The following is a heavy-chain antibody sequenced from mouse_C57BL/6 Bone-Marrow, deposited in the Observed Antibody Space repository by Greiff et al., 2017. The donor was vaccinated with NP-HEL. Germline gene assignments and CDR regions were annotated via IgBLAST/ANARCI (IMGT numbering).Heavy chain of an antibody. CDR1: GFTFSSYG. CDR3: ARQKRLAY. Sequence: DVQLVESGGDLVKPGGSLKLSCAASGFTFSSYGMSWVRQTPDKRLEWVATISSGGSYTYYPDSVKGRFTISRDNAKNTLYLQMSSLKSEDTAMYYCARQKRLAYWGQGTLVTVSA. CDR2: ISSGGSYT. V-gene: IGHV5-6*01. J-gene: IGHJ3*01.